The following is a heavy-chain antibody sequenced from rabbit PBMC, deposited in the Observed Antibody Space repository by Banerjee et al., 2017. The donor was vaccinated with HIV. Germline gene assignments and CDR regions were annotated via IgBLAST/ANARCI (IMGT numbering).Heavy chain of an antibody. CDR3: ARDLAGVIGWNFSL. CDR2: INTISGDT. D-gene: IGHD4-1*01. V-gene: IGHV1S40*01. J-gene: IGHJ4*01. CDR1: GFDLSSYW. Sequence: QSLEESGGDLVKPGASLTLTCKASGFDLSSYWMWWVRQAPGKGLEWIACINTISGDTVYATWAKGRFTISKASWTTVTLQMTSLTAADTASYFCARDLAGVIGWNFSLWGPGTLVTVS.